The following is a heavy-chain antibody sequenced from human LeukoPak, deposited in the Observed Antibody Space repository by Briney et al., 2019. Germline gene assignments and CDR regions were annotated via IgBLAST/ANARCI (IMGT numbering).Heavy chain of an antibody. Sequence: GGSLRLSCAASGFTFSSCSMNWVRQAPGKGLEWVSSISSSSSYIYYADSVKGRFTISRDNAKNSLYLQMNSLRAEDTAVYYCARVGPDILAPVFELYFDYWGQGTLVTVSS. CDR1: GFTFSSCS. J-gene: IGHJ4*02. CDR3: ARVGPDILAPVFELYFDY. V-gene: IGHV3-21*01. D-gene: IGHD3-9*01. CDR2: ISSSSSYI.